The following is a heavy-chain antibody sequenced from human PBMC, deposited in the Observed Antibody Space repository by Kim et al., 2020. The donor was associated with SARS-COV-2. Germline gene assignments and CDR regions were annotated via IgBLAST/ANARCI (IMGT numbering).Heavy chain of an antibody. V-gene: IGHV4-38-2*02. D-gene: IGHD6-6*01. CDR3: ARDIEYSSSGSRWFDP. CDR2: IYHSGST. Sequence: SETLSLTCTVSGYSISSGYYWGWIRQPPGKGLEWIGSIYHSGSTYYNPSLKSRVTISVDTSKNQFSLKLSSVTAADTAVYYCARDIEYSSSGSRWFDPWG. J-gene: IGHJ5*02. CDR1: GYSISSGYY.